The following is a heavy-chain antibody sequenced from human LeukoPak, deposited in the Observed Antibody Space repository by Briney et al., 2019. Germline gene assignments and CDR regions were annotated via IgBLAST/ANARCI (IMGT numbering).Heavy chain of an antibody. V-gene: IGHV4-34*01. CDR3: ASRARGYCSSTSCYIKPYYYGMDV. Sequence: PSETLSLTCAVYGGSFSGYYWSWIRQPPGKGLEWIGEINHSGSTNYNPSLKSRVTISVDASKHQFSLKLSSVTAADTAVYYCASRARGYCSSTSCYIKPYYYGMDVWGQGTTVTVSS. D-gene: IGHD2-2*02. J-gene: IGHJ6*02. CDR2: INHSGST. CDR1: GGSFSGYY.